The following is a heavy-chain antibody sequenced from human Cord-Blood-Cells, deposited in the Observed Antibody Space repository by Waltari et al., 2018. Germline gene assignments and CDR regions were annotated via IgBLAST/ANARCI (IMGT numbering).Heavy chain of an antibody. J-gene: IGHJ4*02. CDR2: THHSGST. CDR3: ARTRGGNFDY. V-gene: IGHV4-34*01. D-gene: IGHD2-15*01. Sequence: QVQLQQRGAGLLKPPETLSLPCAVYGGSCCGSYWSWILQPPGKGLEWIGETHHSGSTNYNPSLKSRVPISVDTSKNQFSLKLSSVTAADTAVYYCARTRGGNFDYWGQGTLVTVSS. CDR1: GGSCCGSY.